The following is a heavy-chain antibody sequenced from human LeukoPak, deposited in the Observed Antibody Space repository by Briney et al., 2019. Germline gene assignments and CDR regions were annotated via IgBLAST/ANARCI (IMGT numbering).Heavy chain of an antibody. D-gene: IGHD6-13*01. CDR1: GYVFTNYW. CDR3: ARQQSYSSSWLGY. J-gene: IGHJ4*02. Sequence: GESLKISCQCSGYVFTNYWIGWVRQMPGKGLEWMGIIYPGDSDTRYSPSFQGQVTISADKSITTAYLQWSSLKASDTAMYFCARQQSYSSSWLGYWGQGTLVTVSS. CDR2: IYPGDSDT. V-gene: IGHV5-51*01.